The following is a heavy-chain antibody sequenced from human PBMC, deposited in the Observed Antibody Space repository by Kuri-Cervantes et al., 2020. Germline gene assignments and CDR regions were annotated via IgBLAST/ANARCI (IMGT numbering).Heavy chain of an antibody. CDR3: AKPRGYDILTGYYLMSFDY. CDR1: GFTFSSYA. CDR2: ISGSGGST. J-gene: IGHJ4*02. Sequence: GGSLRLSCAASGFTFSSYAMHWVRQAPGKGLEWVSAISGSGGSTYYADSVKGRFTISRDNSKNTLYLQMNSLRAEDTAVYYCAKPRGYDILTGYYLMSFDYWGQGTLVTVSS. D-gene: IGHD3-9*01. V-gene: IGHV3-23*01.